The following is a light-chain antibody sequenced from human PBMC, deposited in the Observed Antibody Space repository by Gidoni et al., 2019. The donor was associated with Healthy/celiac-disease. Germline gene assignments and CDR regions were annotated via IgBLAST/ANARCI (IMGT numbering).Light chain of an antibody. CDR3: QQYNNWPPWT. CDR2: GAS. J-gene: IGKJ1*01. V-gene: IGKV3-15*01. CDR1: QSVSSN. Sequence: EIVMTQSPATLSVSPGERATLSCRASQSVSSNLAWYQQKPGQAPRLLIYGASTRATGIPARFSGSGSGTEFTLTISSLQSEEFAVYYCQQYNNWPPWTFXQXTKVXTK.